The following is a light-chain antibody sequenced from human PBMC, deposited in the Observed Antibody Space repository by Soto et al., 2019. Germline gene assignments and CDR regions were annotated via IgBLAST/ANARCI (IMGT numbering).Light chain of an antibody. CDR3: RSYTSSSTLVV. Sequence: QSALTQPASVSGSPGQSITISCTGTSSDVGGYNYVSWYQQHPGKAPKLMIYDVSNRPSGVSNRFSGSKSGNTASVTISGLHPQDEADYYCRSYTSSSTLVVFGGGTTLTVL. V-gene: IGLV2-14*01. J-gene: IGLJ2*01. CDR2: DVS. CDR1: SSDVGGYNY.